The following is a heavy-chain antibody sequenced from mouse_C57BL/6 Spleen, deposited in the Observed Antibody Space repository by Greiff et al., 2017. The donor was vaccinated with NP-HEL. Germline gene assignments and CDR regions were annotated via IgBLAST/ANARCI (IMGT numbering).Heavy chain of an antibody. CDR2: ISDGGSYT. J-gene: IGHJ4*01. CDR3: ARGGELAMDY. Sequence: EVKLVESGGGLVKPGGSLKLSCAASGFTFSSYAMSWVRQTPEKRLEWVATISDGGSYTYYPDNVKGRFTISRDNAKNNLYLQMSHLNAEDTAMYYCARGGELAMDYWGQGTSVTVSA. CDR1: GFTFSSYA. V-gene: IGHV5-4*03.